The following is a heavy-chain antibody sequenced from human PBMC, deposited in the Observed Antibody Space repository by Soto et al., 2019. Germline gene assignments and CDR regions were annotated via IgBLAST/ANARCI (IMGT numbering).Heavy chain of an antibody. D-gene: IGHD4-17*01. V-gene: IGHV4-61*08. J-gene: IGHJ4*02. CDR3: ARSPEATVTAFDF. CDR2: IYYSGSI. Sequence: PSETLSLTCAVSGGSISSGGYYWSWIRQPPGKGLEWIGYIYYSGSINYNPSLESRVAISVDTSKNQFSLKLSSVTAADTAVYYCARSPEATVTAFDFWGLGTLVTVSS. CDR1: GGSISSGGYY.